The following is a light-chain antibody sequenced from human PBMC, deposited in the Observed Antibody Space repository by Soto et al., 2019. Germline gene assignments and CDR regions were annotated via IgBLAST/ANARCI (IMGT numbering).Light chain of an antibody. CDR3: HQYNNWPRT. CDR2: GAS. J-gene: IGKJ2*01. V-gene: IGKV3-15*01. CDR1: QSVGRN. Sequence: EIVMKQYPATLSVSPGEIATLSCRASQSVGRNLDWYQQKPGQAPRLLINGASTRATGIPTRFSGSGSGTEFTLTISSLQSEDFAVYYCHQYNNWPRTFGQGTKLEIK.